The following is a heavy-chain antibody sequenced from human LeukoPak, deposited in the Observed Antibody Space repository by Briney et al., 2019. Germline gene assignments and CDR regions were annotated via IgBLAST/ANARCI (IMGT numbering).Heavy chain of an antibody. D-gene: IGHD2-2*02. CDR3: ARDRPIVVVPAAITYYFDY. V-gene: IGHV3-21*01. CDR1: GFTFSSYS. J-gene: IGHJ4*02. Sequence: SGGSLRLSCAASGFTFSSYSMNWVRQAPGKGLEWVSSISSSSSSYIYYADSVKGRFTISRDNAKNSLYLQMNSLRAEDTAVYYCARDRPIVVVPAAITYYFDYWGQGTLVTVSS. CDR2: ISSSSSSYI.